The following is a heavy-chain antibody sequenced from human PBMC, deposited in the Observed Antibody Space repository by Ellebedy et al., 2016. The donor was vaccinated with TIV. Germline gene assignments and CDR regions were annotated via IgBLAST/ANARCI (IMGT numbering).Heavy chain of an antibody. D-gene: IGHD6-6*01. J-gene: IGHJ4*02. CDR3: ASEYSSSSHWGY. CDR1: GFTFSRRW. Sequence: GGSLRLSCAASGFTFSRRWMHWVRQAPGKGLVWVSRINSDGSSTSYADSVKGRFTISRDNAKNTLYLQVNSLRAEDTAVYYCASEYSSSSHWGYWGQGTLVTVSS. CDR2: INSDGSST. V-gene: IGHV3-74*01.